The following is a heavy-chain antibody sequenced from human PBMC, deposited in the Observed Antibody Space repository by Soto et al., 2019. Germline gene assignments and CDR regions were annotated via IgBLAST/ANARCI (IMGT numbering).Heavy chain of an antibody. J-gene: IGHJ4*02. Sequence: QVQLQQWGAGLLKPSETLSLTCAVYGGSFSGYYWSWIRQPPGKGLEWIGEINHSGSTNYNPSLKSRVTISVDTSKNQFSLKLRSVTAADTAVYYCARVGGYGYALGSDYWGQGTLVTVSS. V-gene: IGHV4-34*01. CDR1: GGSFSGYY. D-gene: IGHD5-18*01. CDR3: ARVGGYGYALGSDY. CDR2: INHSGST.